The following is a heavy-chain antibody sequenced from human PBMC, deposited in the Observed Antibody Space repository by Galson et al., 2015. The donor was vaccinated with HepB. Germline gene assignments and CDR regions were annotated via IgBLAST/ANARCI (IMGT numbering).Heavy chain of an antibody. CDR1: GFTFSSYS. Sequence: SLRLSCAASGFTFSSYSMNWVRQAPGKGLEWVSYISSSSSTIYYADSVKGRFTISRDNAKNSLYLQMNSLRDEDTAVYYCARESVWLRLRFDYWGQGTLVTVAS. CDR2: ISSSSSTI. D-gene: IGHD5-12*01. J-gene: IGHJ4*02. V-gene: IGHV3-48*02. CDR3: ARESVWLRLRFDY.